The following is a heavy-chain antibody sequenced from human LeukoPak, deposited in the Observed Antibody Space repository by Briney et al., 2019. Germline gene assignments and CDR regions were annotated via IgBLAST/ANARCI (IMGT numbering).Heavy chain of an antibody. CDR3: AREEYGFDP. Sequence: GGSLRLSCAASGFTFRTYGMHWVRQAPGQGLEWMGWINPKSGGTNYAQKFQGRVTMTRDTSIHTAYMELSRLRSDDTAVYYCAREEYGFDPWGQGTLVTVSS. D-gene: IGHD2-2*01. CDR2: INPKSGGT. J-gene: IGHJ5*02. CDR1: GFTFRTYG. V-gene: IGHV1-2*02.